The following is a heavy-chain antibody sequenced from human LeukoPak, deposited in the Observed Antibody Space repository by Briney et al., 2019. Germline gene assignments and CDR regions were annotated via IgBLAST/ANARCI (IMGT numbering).Heavy chain of an antibody. Sequence: PSETLSLTCTVSGSSISNGDYYWSWIRQPPGKGLEWIGYIYYSGSTYYNPSLKSRVTISVDTSKNQFSLKLSSVTAADTAVYYCASYDSSGPIFDYWGQGALVTVSS. D-gene: IGHD3-22*01. V-gene: IGHV4-30-4*01. CDR2: IYYSGST. CDR1: GSSISNGDYY. CDR3: ASYDSSGPIFDY. J-gene: IGHJ4*02.